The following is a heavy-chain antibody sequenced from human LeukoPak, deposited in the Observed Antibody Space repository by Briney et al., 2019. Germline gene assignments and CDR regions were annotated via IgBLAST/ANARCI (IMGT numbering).Heavy chain of an antibody. CDR3: ARLLTYYYDSSGYFNWFDP. CDR2: IYYSGST. J-gene: IGHJ5*02. D-gene: IGHD3-22*01. V-gene: IGHV4-59*08. CDR1: GGSISSYY. Sequence: SETLSLTCTVSGGSISSYYWSWIRQPPGKGLEWIGYIYYSGSTNYNPSLKGRVTISVDTSKNQFSLKLSSVTAADTAVYYCARLLTYYYDSSGYFNWFDPWGQGTLVTVSS.